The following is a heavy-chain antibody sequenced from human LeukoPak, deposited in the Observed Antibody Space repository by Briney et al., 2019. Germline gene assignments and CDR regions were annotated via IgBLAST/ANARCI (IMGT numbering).Heavy chain of an antibody. CDR2: IYYSGTT. V-gene: IGHV4-61*01. CDR3: TSLLGYCSGGSCYSAGWDY. D-gene: IGHD2-15*01. J-gene: IGHJ4*02. CDR1: GGSVSSGSYC. Sequence: SETLSLTCTVSGGSVSSGSYCWSWIRQPPGKGLEWIGYIYYSGTTYYNPSLKSRVTISLNTSKNQFSLKLTSVTAADTAVYYCTSLLGYCSGGSCYSAGWDYWGQGTLVTVSS.